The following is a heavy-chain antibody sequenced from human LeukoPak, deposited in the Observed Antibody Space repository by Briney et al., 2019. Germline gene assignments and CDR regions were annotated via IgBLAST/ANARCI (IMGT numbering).Heavy chain of an antibody. CDR2: IIPIFGTA. V-gene: IGHV1-69*06. J-gene: IGHJ6*03. Sequence: EASVKVSCKASGGTFSSYAISWVRQAPGQGLEGMGGIIPIFGTANYAQKFQGRVTITADKSTSTAYMELSSLRSEDTAVYYCALGASTRYYYYMDVWGKGTTVTVSS. D-gene: IGHD1-26*01. CDR1: GGTFSSYA. CDR3: ALGASTRYYYYMDV.